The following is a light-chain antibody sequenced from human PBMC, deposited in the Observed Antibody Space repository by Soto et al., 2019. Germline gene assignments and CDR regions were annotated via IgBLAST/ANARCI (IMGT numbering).Light chain of an antibody. CDR3: HQYGSSPRT. V-gene: IGKV3-20*01. CDR2: GAS. Sequence: EIVLTQSPGTLSLSPGERATLTCRASQSVSSSYLAWYQQKPGPAPRLLIYGASIKATGIPDRFSGSGSGTDFTLTISRLEPEDFAVYYCHQYGSSPRTFGQGTKVEIK. J-gene: IGKJ1*01. CDR1: QSVSSSY.